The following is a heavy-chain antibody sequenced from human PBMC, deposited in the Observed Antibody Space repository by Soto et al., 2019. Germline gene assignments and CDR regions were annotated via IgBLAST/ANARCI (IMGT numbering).Heavy chain of an antibody. J-gene: IGHJ4*01. CDR2: INPNSGGT. D-gene: IGHD1-26*01. CDR3: ARSSGTYTGFDY. Sequence: ASVKVSCKASGYSFTAYCVHWVRQAPGQGLEWMGWINPNSGGTNYAQRFQGRVAMTTDTSTNTAYMELNSVKSDDTALYFCARSSGTYTGFDYWGQGTQVTVSS. CDR1: GYSFTAYC. V-gene: IGHV1-2*02.